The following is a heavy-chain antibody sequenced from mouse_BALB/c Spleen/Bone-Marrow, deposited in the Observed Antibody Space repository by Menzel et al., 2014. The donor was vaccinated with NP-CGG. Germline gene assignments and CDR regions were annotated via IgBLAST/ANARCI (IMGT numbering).Heavy chain of an antibody. J-gene: IGHJ2*01. V-gene: IGHV14-3*02. CDR3: TRGEDY. CDR2: IDPANGNT. Sequence: AQLQQSGAELVKPGASVKLSCTGSGFNIKDTFMHWVKQRPEQGLEWIGRIDPANGNTKYDPKFQGKATITADTSSNTAYLQLTSLTSEDTAVYYCTRGEDYWGQGTTLAVSS. CDR1: GFNIKDTF.